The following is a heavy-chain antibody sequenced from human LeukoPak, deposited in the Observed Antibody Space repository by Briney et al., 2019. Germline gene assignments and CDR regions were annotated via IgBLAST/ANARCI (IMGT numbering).Heavy chain of an antibody. J-gene: IGHJ6*03. Sequence: SETLSLTCAVYGGSFSGYYWSWIRQPPGKGLDWIGEINHSGSTNYNPPLKSRVTISVDTSKNQFSLKLSSVTAADTAVYYCARAGLYCSGGSCYPLGYYMDVWGKGTTVTVSS. V-gene: IGHV4-34*01. CDR2: INHSGST. CDR1: GGSFSGYY. CDR3: ARAGLYCSGGSCYPLGYYMDV. D-gene: IGHD2-15*01.